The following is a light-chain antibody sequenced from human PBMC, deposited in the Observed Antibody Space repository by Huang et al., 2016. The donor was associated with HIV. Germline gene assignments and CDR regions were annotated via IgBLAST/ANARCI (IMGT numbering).Light chain of an antibody. J-gene: IGKJ4*01. CDR3: QQRGSWPLT. V-gene: IGKV3-11*01. CDR1: QRVGNY. CDR2: DTS. Sequence: EIVLTQSPATLSLSPGEGATLSCRASQRVGNYLAWYQQKPGQAPSLLIFDTSIRATDVPARFSGSGSGADFTLTISSLEPEDCAVYYCQQRGSWPLTFGGGTRVEMK.